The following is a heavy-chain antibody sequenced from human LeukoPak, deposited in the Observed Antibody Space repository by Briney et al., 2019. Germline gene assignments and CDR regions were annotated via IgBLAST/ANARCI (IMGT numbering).Heavy chain of an antibody. Sequence: GGPLRLSCEASGFIFSHYAMHWVRQAPDKGLDWVAVIYHAGTIYAESVKGRFIISRDDSRNTLYLQMNSLKIEDTAVYFCARGALQARPDYWGQGTLITVSS. CDR3: ARGALQARPDY. V-gene: IGHV3-33*01. CDR1: GFIFSHYA. J-gene: IGHJ4*02. CDR2: IYHAGTI. D-gene: IGHD6-6*01.